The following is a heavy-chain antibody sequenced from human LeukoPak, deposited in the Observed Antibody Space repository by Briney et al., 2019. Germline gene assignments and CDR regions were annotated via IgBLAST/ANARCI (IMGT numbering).Heavy chain of an antibody. CDR1: GYTFTGYY. CDR2: INPNSGGT. V-gene: IGHV1-2*02. Sequence: GASVKVSCKASGYTFTGYYMHWVRQAPGQALEWMGWINPNSGGTNYAQKFQGRVTMTRDTSISTAYMELRSLTSDDTAVYYCARALCSSTSCYYFHWFDPWGQGTLVTVFS. D-gene: IGHD2-2*01. CDR3: ARALCSSTSCYYFHWFDP. J-gene: IGHJ5*02.